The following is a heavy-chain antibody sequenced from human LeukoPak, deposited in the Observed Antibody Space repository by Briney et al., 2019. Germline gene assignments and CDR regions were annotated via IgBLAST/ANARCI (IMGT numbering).Heavy chain of an antibody. Sequence: SETLSLTCAVYGGSFSGYYWSWIRQPPGKGLEWIGEINHSGSTNYNPSLKSRVTISVDTSKNQFSLKLSSVTAADTAVYYCARDLSLDGYYDYWGQGTLVTVSS. D-gene: IGHD5-24*01. V-gene: IGHV4-34*01. J-gene: IGHJ4*02. CDR1: GGSFSGYY. CDR3: ARDLSLDGYYDY. CDR2: INHSGST.